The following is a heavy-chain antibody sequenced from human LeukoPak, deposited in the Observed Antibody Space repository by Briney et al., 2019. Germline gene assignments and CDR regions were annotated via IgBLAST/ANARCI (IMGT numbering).Heavy chain of an antibody. Sequence: ASVKVSCKASGYTFTSYGISWVRQAPGQGLEWMGWISAYNGNTNYAQKLQGRATMTTDTSTITAYMELRSLRSDDTAVYYCARDLLVGATSAFDIWGQGTMVTVSS. CDR1: GYTFTSYG. J-gene: IGHJ3*02. V-gene: IGHV1-18*01. CDR3: ARDLLVGATSAFDI. CDR2: ISAYNGNT. D-gene: IGHD1-26*01.